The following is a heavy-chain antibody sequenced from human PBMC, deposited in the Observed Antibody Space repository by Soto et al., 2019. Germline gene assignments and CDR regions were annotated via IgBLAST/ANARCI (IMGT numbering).Heavy chain of an antibody. CDR3: AKSRYSDSSGDYYDF. CDR1: GFMFSNYA. D-gene: IGHD3-22*01. Sequence: EVQLLESGGGLVQPGGSLRLSCAASGFMFSNYAMSWVRQAPGKGLEWVSGIGGRATSAYYADSVKGRFASSRDNSYNTLFLELNSLRAEDTAVYYCAKSRYSDSSGDYYDFWGQGTLVTVSS. V-gene: IGHV3-23*01. J-gene: IGHJ4*02. CDR2: IGGRATSA.